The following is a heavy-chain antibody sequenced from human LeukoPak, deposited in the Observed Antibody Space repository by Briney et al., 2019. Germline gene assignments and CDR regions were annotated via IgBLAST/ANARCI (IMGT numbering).Heavy chain of an antibody. J-gene: IGHJ6*03. CDR1: GGSISSYY. D-gene: IGHD6-6*01. CDR3: ARDRRNPAARPDYYYYMDV. V-gene: IGHV4-4*07. CDR2: IYTSGST. Sequence: SETLSLXCTVSGGSISSYYWSWIRQPAGKGLERIGRIYTSGSTNYNPSLKSRVTMSVDTSKNQFSLKLSSVTAADTAVYYCARDRRNPAARPDYYYYMDVWGKGTTVTVSS.